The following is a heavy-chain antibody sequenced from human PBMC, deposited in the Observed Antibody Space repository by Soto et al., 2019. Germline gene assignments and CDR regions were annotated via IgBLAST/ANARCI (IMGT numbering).Heavy chain of an antibody. CDR3: ARDSVLKPGKDY. D-gene: IGHD2-8*02. V-gene: IGHV3-33*01. CDR1: GFTFSTYG. Sequence: QVQLVESGGGVVQPGRSLRLSCAASGFTFSTYGMHWVRQAPGKGLEWVAVIWYDGSNKYYADSVKGRFTISRDNSKNTLNRQRTSRRAEATAVYSWARDSVLKPGKDYWGQGTLVTVSS. J-gene: IGHJ4*02. CDR2: IWYDGSNK.